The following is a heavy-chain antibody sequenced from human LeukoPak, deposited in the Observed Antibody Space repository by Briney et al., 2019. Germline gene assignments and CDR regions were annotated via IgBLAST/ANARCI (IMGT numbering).Heavy chain of an antibody. CDR1: GFTFSSYS. CDR2: ISSSSSYI. Sequence: RTGGSLRLSCAASGFTFSSYSTNWVRQAPGKGLEWVSSISSSSSYIYYADSVKGRFTISRDNAKNSLYLQMNSLRAEDTAVYYCAREDTAIPWEYWGQGTLVTVSS. V-gene: IGHV3-21*01. D-gene: IGHD5-18*01. J-gene: IGHJ4*02. CDR3: AREDTAIPWEY.